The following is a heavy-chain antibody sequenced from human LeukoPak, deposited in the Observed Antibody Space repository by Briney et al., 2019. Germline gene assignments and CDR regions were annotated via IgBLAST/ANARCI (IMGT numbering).Heavy chain of an antibody. CDR2: ISGSGVDT. D-gene: IGHD3-9*01. CDR1: GFIFRNYA. Sequence: GGSLRLSCAGSGFIFRNYAMSWVRQAPGMGLEWVSAISGSGVDTNYADSVKGRFTISRDNSKNTLYLQMNSLRAEDTAVYYCAKNGRDDHDKYFFDFWGQGTQVTVSS. V-gene: IGHV3-23*01. CDR3: AKNGRDDHDKYFFDF. J-gene: IGHJ4*02.